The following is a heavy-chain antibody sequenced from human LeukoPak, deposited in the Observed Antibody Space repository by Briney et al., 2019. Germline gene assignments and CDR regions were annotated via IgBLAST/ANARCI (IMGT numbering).Heavy chain of an antibody. V-gene: IGHV1-8*02. CDR1: GGTFSSYA. D-gene: IGHD2/OR15-2a*01. J-gene: IGHJ4*02. Sequence: ASVKVSCKASGGTFSSYAISWVRQATGQGLEWMGWMNPGSGDTGYAQRFQGRVTMTRDTSINTAYMELSSLRSEDAAVYYCARGLGPYSTTWYPPLRYWGQGTLVTVSS. CDR3: ARGLGPYSTTWYPPLRY. CDR2: MNPGSGDT.